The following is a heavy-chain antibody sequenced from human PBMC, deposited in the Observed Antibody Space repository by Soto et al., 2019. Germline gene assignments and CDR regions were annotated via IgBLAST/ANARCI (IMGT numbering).Heavy chain of an antibody. V-gene: IGHV1-18*01. Sequence: QVHLVQSGAEVKKPGASVKVSCKASGYTFPRHGITWVRQAPGQGLEGMGWISAHNGNTDYAQKLQGRVIVTRDTSTSTAYMELRSLISDDTAVYYCARGRYGDYWGQGALVTVSS. J-gene: IGHJ4*02. CDR2: ISAHNGNT. CDR3: ARGRYGDY. CDR1: GYTFPRHG. D-gene: IGHD1-1*01.